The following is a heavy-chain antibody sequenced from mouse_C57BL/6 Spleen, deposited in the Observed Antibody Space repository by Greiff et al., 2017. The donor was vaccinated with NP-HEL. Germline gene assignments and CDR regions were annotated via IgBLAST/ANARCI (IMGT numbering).Heavy chain of an antibody. CDR3: ARPYEGYYAMDY. CDR2: ISSGSSTI. Sequence: EVKLVESGGGLVKPGGSLKLSCAASGFTFSDYGMHWVRQAPEKGLEWVAYISSGSSTIYYADTVKGRFTISRDNAKNTLFLQMTSLRSEDTAMYYCARPYEGYYAMDYWGQGTSVTVSS. J-gene: IGHJ4*01. D-gene: IGHD2-10*02. CDR1: GFTFSDYG. V-gene: IGHV5-17*01.